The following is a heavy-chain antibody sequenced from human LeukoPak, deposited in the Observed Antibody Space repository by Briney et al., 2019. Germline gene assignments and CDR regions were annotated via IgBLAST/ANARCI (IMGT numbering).Heavy chain of an antibody. D-gene: IGHD5-18*01. Sequence: SETLSLTCTVSGGSISTFYWSWIRQPPGKGLEWIGYIDYSGSANYNPSLKSRVIISVDTSNNQFSLKLTSVTAADTAVYYCARGGRGYSYEIDYWGQGTLVTVSS. V-gene: IGHV4-59*01. CDR3: ARGGRGYSYEIDY. CDR2: IDYSGSA. J-gene: IGHJ4*02. CDR1: GGSISTFY.